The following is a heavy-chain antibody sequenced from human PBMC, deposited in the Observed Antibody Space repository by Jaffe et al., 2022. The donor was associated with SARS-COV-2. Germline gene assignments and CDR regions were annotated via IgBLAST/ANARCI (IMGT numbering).Heavy chain of an antibody. CDR2: ISWNSGSI. D-gene: IGHD3-22*01. Sequence: EVQLVESGGGLVQPGRSLRLSCAASGFTFDDYAMHWVRQAPGKGLEWVSGISWNSGSIGYADSVKGRFTISRDNAKNSLYLQMNSLRAEDTALYYCAKDFGYYDSSGYYGGYFDYWGQGTLVTVSS. J-gene: IGHJ4*02. CDR1: GFTFDDYA. CDR3: AKDFGYYDSSGYYGGYFDY. V-gene: IGHV3-9*01.